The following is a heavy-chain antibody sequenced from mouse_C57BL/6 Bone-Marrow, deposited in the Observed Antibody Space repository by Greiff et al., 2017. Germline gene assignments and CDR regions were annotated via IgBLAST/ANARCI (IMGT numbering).Heavy chain of an antibody. J-gene: IGHJ2*01. Sequence: EVHLVESGAELVRPGASVKWSCTASGFNIKDDYMPWVKQRPEQGLEWIGWIDPENGDTEYASKFQGKATITADTSSNTDYLQLSSLTSEDTTLYYSTSPPEDYWSHGRTLALSS. V-gene: IGHV14-4*01. CDR2: IDPENGDT. CDR1: GFNIKDDY. CDR3: TSPPEDY.